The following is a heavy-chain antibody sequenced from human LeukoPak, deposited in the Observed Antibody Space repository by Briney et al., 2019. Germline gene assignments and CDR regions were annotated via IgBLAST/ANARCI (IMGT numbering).Heavy chain of an antibody. CDR2: IYYSGST. CDR1: GGSISSGGYY. Sequence: SETLSLTCTVSGGSISSGGYYWSWIRQQPGKGLEWIGYIYYSGSTYYNPSLKSRVTISVDTSKNQFSLKLSSVTAADTAVYYCARESSGLHNWFDPWGQGTLVTVSS. V-gene: IGHV4-31*03. CDR3: ARESSGLHNWFDP. J-gene: IGHJ5*02. D-gene: IGHD3-22*01.